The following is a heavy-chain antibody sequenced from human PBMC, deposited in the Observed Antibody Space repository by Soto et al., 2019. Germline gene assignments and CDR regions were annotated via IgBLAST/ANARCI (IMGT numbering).Heavy chain of an antibody. V-gene: IGHV3-13*01. CDR1: GFTFRNYD. J-gene: IGHJ6*02. CDR2: ISAAGDG. D-gene: IGHD1-1*01. CDR3: ARTGRDFYGLDV. Sequence: EVQLVESGGGLVQPGGSLRLSCEASGFTFRNYDMHWVRQGPGKGLEWVSGISAAGDGDYADALEGRFTSSRENAQNYFCIQMNSLRVGERAAYYCARTGRDFYGLDVWGQGTTVIVSS.